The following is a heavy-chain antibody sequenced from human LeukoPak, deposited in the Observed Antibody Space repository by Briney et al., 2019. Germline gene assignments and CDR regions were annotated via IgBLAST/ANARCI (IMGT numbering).Heavy chain of an antibody. J-gene: IGHJ5*02. Sequence: SETLSLTCTVSGGSISSYYWSWIRPPPGKGLEWIGYIYYSGSTNYNPSLKSRVTISVDTSKDQFSLKLSSVTGADTAVYYCASAGYSSAGDWFDPWGQGTLVTVSS. V-gene: IGHV4-59*12. D-gene: IGHD6-19*01. CDR2: IYYSGST. CDR1: GGSISSYY. CDR3: ASAGYSSAGDWFDP.